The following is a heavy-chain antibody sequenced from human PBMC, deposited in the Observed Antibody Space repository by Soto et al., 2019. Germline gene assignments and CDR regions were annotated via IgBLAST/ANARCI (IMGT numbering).Heavy chain of an antibody. CDR1: GFTFSSYS. Sequence: GGSLRLSCAASGFTFSSYSMNWVRQAPGKGLEWVSYISSSSSTIYYADSVKGRFTISRDNAKNSLYLQMNSLRAEDTAVYYCARGPYYYYYMDVWGKGTTVTVS. J-gene: IGHJ6*03. CDR2: ISSSSSTI. V-gene: IGHV3-48*01. CDR3: ARGPYYYYYMDV.